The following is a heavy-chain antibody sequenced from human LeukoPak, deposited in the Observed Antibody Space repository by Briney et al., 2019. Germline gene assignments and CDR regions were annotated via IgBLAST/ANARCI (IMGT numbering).Heavy chain of an antibody. CDR2: IYHTGST. Sequence: PSETLSLTCAVYGGSFSNYYWSWIRQPPGKGLEWIGDIYHTGSTTYNPSLKSRVTISVDTSKNQFSLKLNSVTAADSAVYYCARHARNPYGSGTHYPNYWGQGTLVTVSS. CDR1: GGSFSNYY. J-gene: IGHJ4*02. V-gene: IGHV4-34*01. CDR3: ARHARNPYGSGTHYPNY. D-gene: IGHD3-10*01.